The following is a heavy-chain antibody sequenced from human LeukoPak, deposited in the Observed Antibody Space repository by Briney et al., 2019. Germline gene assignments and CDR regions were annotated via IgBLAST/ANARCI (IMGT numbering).Heavy chain of an antibody. CDR2: INPSGTT. CDR3: ARRGYSAYY. V-gene: IGHV4-34*01. Sequence: SETLSLTCAVYGGSFSGYYWSWIRQPPGKGLEWIGEINPSGTTNYNPSLKSRVTISVDTSKNQFSLKLSSVTAADTAVYYCARRGYSAYYWGQGTLVTVSS. D-gene: IGHD5-12*01. J-gene: IGHJ4*02. CDR1: GGSFSGYY.